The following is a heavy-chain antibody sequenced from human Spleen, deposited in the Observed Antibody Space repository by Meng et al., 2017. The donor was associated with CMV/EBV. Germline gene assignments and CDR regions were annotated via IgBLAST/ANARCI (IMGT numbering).Heavy chain of an antibody. J-gene: IGHJ6*02. CDR3: ARRDYGMDV. Sequence: GESLKISCQGSGYDFRNYWLGWVRQKPGKGLEWMGFIYPDDSDTRYSPSFQGQVTISADKSITTAYLQWSSLKASDTAMYYCARRDYGMDVWGQGTTVTVSS. V-gene: IGHV5-51*01. CDR1: GYDFRNYW. CDR2: IYPDDSDT.